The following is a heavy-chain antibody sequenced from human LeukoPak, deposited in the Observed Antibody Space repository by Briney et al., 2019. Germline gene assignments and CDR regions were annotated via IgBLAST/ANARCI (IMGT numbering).Heavy chain of an antibody. Sequence: PGGSLRLSCAASGFTFSSYAMSWVRQAPGKGLEWVSAISGSGGSTYYADSVKGRFTISSDNSKNTLYLQMNSLRAEDTAVYYCAKDGYYYDSSGYYYELLPNDYWGQGTLVTVSS. J-gene: IGHJ4*02. CDR1: GFTFSSYA. V-gene: IGHV3-23*01. CDR2: ISGSGGST. CDR3: AKDGYYYDSSGYYYELLPNDY. D-gene: IGHD3-22*01.